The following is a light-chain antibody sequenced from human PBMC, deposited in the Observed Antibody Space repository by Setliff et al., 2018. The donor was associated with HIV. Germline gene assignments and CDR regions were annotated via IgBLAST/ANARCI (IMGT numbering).Light chain of an antibody. CDR2: EGS. V-gene: IGLV2-23*01. Sequence: QSVLTQPASVSGSPGQSITISCTGTSSDVGTYNLVSRYQQHPGKAPKLMIYEGSKRPSGVSNRFFGSKSGYTASLTISGLQAEDEADYYCCSYAGSTLYVFGTGTKVTVL. J-gene: IGLJ1*01. CDR3: CSYAGSTLYV. CDR1: SSDVGTYNL.